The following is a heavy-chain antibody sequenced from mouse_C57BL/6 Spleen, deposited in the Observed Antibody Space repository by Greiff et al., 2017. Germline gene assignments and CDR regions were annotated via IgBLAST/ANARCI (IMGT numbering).Heavy chain of an antibody. Sequence: QVQLQQPGAELVKPGASVKLSCKASGYTFTSYWMHWVKQRPGQGLEWIGMIHPNSGSTNYNEKFKSKATLTVDKSSSTAYMQLSSLTSEDSAVYDCASPEQLGYAMDYWGQGTSVTVSS. CDR1: GYTFTSYW. CDR2: IHPNSGST. D-gene: IGHD4-1*02. V-gene: IGHV1-64*01. CDR3: ASPEQLGYAMDY. J-gene: IGHJ4*01.